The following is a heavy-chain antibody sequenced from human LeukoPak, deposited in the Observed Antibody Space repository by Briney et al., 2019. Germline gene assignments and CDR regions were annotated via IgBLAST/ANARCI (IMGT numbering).Heavy chain of an antibody. D-gene: IGHD6-19*01. CDR3: ARDRRPGIAVAGTY. V-gene: IGHV1-2*02. CDR1: GYTFTGYY. CDR2: INPNSGGT. J-gene: IGHJ4*02. Sequence: GASVTVSCKASGYTFTGYYMHWVRQAPGQGLEWMGWINPNSGGTNYAQKFQGRVTMTRDTSISTAYMELSRLRSDDTAVYYCARDRRPGIAVAGTYWGQGTLVTVSS.